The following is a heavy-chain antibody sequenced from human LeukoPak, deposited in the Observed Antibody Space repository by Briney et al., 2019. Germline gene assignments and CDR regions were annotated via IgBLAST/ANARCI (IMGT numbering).Heavy chain of an antibody. J-gene: IGHJ4*02. CDR2: ISSSGSTI. D-gene: IGHD2-21*02. CDR1: GFTLSRYS. CDR3: ARVWVVTTQFDY. Sequence: GGSLRLSCTASGFTLSRYSMNWVRQAPGKGLEWVSCISSSGSTIYYADSVKGRFTISRDNAKNSVYLEMNSLRAEDTAVYYCARVWVVTTQFDYWGQGTLVSVSS. V-gene: IGHV3-48*01.